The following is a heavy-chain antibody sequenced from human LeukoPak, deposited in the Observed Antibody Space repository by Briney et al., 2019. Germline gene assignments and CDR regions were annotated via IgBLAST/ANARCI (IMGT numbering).Heavy chain of an antibody. CDR1: GGSFSGYY. CDR3: ARGSVYGYSDY. D-gene: IGHD3-10*01. J-gene: IGHJ4*02. Sequence: SETLSLTCAVYGGSFSGYYWSWIRRPPGKGLEWIGEINHSGSTSYNPSLKSRVTISVDTSKNQFSLKLSSVTAADTAVYYCARGSVYGYSDYWGQGTLVTVSS. V-gene: IGHV4-34*01. CDR2: INHSGST.